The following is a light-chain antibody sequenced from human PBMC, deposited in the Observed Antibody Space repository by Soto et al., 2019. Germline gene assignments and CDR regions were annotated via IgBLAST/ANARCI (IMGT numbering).Light chain of an antibody. Sequence: SYELTQPSSVSVSPGQTARITCSGDVLGKKYSRWFQQKAGQAPVLVVYKDTERPSGIPERFSGSTSGTTVTLTISGAQVEDEADYYCYSAADNIGVFGGGTKVTVL. J-gene: IGLJ2*01. V-gene: IGLV3-27*01. CDR1: VLGKKY. CDR3: YSAADNIGV. CDR2: KDT.